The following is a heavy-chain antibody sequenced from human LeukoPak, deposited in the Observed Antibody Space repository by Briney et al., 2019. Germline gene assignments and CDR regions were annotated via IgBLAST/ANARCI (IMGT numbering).Heavy chain of an antibody. CDR3: ASGLDYSKPNWFDP. CDR1: GYTFTSYG. Sequence: ASVKVSCKASGYTFTSYGISWVRQAPGQGLEWMGWISAYNGNTNYAQKLQGRVTMTTDTSTSTAYMELRSLRSDDTAVYYCASGLDYSKPNWFDPWGQGTLVTVSS. CDR2: ISAYNGNT. J-gene: IGHJ5*02. V-gene: IGHV1-18*01. D-gene: IGHD4-11*01.